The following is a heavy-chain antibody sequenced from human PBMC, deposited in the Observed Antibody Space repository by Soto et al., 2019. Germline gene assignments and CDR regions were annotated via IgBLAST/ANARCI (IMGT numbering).Heavy chain of an antibody. J-gene: IGHJ3*02. CDR3: ATYGDYWHDAFDI. Sequence: GGSLRLSCAASGFTFSSYAMSWVRQAPGKGLEWVSAISGSGGSTYYADSVKGRFTISRDNSKNTLYLQMNSLRAEDTAVYYCATYGDYWHDAFDIWGQGTMVTVSS. V-gene: IGHV3-23*01. D-gene: IGHD4-17*01. CDR2: ISGSGGST. CDR1: GFTFSSYA.